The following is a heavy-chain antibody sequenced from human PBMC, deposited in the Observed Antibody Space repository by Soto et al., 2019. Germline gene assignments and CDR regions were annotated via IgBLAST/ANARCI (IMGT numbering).Heavy chain of an antibody. D-gene: IGHD3-10*01. V-gene: IGHV4-59*08. Sequence: SDTLSLTCTVSGGSISNSYWSWIRQPPGKGLEWIGFIFRTGSTNYNPSVKSRVTISVDTSKNQFSLNLRSVTAADTAVYYCARSTPYVVVRFGAFDIWGQGTMVTVSS. CDR3: ARSTPYVVVRFGAFDI. CDR2: IFRTGST. J-gene: IGHJ3*02. CDR1: GGSISNSY.